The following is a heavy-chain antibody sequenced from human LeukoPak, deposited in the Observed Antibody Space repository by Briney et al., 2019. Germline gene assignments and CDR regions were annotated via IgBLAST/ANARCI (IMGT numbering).Heavy chain of an antibody. V-gene: IGHV3-66*01. CDR2: IYSGGST. Sequence: PGGSLRLSCAASGFTVSSNYMSWVRQAPGKGLEWVSVIYSGGSTYYADSVKGRFTISRDNSKNTLYLQMNSLRAEDTAVYYCARDTAMTTELYYYGMDVWGQGTTVTVSS. CDR1: GFTVSSNY. J-gene: IGHJ6*02. D-gene: IGHD4-17*01. CDR3: ARDTAMTTELYYYGMDV.